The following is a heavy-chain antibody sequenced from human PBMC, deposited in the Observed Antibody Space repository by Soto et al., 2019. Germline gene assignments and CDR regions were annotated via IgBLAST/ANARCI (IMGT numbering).Heavy chain of an antibody. Sequence: ASVKVSCKASGYRFTSYAMHWVRQAPGQRLEWMGWINPGNGNTKYSQKFEGRVTITRDTSASTAYMQLSSLRSEDTAVYYCARDSVVAPTTYYFDYWGQGTLVTVSS. CDR2: INPGNGNT. CDR1: GYRFTSYA. D-gene: IGHD2-15*01. V-gene: IGHV1-3*01. CDR3: ARDSVVAPTTYYFDY. J-gene: IGHJ4*02.